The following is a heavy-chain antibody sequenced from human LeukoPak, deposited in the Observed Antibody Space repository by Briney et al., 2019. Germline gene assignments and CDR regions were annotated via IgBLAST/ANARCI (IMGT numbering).Heavy chain of an antibody. V-gene: IGHV3-30*04. CDR2: ISYDGSNK. J-gene: IGHJ4*02. CDR3: AKRPGPAVTGPFDS. Sequence: GGSLRLSCAASGFTFSSYAMHWVRQAPGKGLEWVAVISYDGSNKYYADSVKGRFTISRDNSKNTLYLQMNSLSAEDTALYYCAKRPGPAVTGPFDSWGQGTLVTVSS. CDR1: GFTFSSYA. D-gene: IGHD6-19*01.